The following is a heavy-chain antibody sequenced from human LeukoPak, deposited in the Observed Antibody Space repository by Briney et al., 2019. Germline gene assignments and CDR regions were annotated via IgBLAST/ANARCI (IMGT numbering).Heavy chain of an antibody. CDR2: IYYSGST. Sequence: SETLSLTCIVSGGSISSYYWSWIRQPPGKGRVWIGYIYYSGSTNYNPSLKSRVTISVDTSKNQFSLKLSSVTAADTAVYYCARLRIRYSDWSNAFDIWGQGTMVTVSS. V-gene: IGHV4-59*01. CDR1: GGSISSYY. D-gene: IGHD3-9*01. CDR3: ARLRIRYSDWSNAFDI. J-gene: IGHJ3*02.